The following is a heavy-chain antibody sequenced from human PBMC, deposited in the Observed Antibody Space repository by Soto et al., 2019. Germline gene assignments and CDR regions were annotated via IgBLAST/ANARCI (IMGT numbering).Heavy chain of an antibody. Sequence: GGPLRLSGAASGFTFSSYAMSWVLQAPGKGLEWVSAISGSGDSTYYADSVKGRVTISRDNSKNTLYLQMNSLSAEDTAVYYCAKNSGINYYYGMDVWGQGTTVTVSS. CDR1: GFTFSSYA. J-gene: IGHJ6*02. V-gene: IGHV3-23*01. D-gene: IGHD6-19*01. CDR2: ISGSGDST. CDR3: AKNSGINYYYGMDV.